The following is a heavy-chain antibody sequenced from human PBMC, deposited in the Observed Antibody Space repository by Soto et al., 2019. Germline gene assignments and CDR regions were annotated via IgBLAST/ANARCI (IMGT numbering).Heavy chain of an antibody. CDR3: ARRIAAAGTGWFDP. Sequence: QVQLQESGPGLVKPSETLSLTCTVSGGSISSYYWSWIRQPPGKGLEWIGYIYYSGSTNYNPSLKSRVTISLDTSKNQFSLELSSVTAADTAVYYCARRIAAAGTGWFDPWGQGTLVTVSS. CDR1: GGSISSYY. J-gene: IGHJ5*02. V-gene: IGHV4-59*08. D-gene: IGHD6-13*01. CDR2: IYYSGST.